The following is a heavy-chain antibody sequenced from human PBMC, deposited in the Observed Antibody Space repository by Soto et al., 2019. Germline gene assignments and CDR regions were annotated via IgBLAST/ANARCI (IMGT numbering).Heavy chain of an antibody. CDR1: GYTFTGYY. J-gene: IGHJ4*02. V-gene: IGHV1-2*02. CDR2: INPNSGGT. D-gene: IGHD3-10*01. Sequence: ASVKVSCKASGYTFTGYYMHWVRQAPVQGLEWMGWINPNSGGTNYAQKFQGRVTMTRETSISTAYMELSRLRSDDTAVYYCSRSMVPQSPKVPNYWGQGTLVTVSS. CDR3: SRSMVPQSPKVPNY.